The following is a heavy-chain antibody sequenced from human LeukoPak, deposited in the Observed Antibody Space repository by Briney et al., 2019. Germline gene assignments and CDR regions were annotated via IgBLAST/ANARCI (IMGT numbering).Heavy chain of an antibody. V-gene: IGHV3-48*04. CDR1: GFTFSSYR. J-gene: IGHJ4*02. Sequence: GGSLRLSCEAPGFTFSSYRMVWVRQAPGKGLESISDISSGSITINYADSVKGRFTISRDNAKNSLYLQMNSLRAEDTAVYYCARGTYSGNDLWGQGTLVIVSS. CDR2: ISSGSITI. D-gene: IGHD5-12*01. CDR3: ARGTYSGNDL.